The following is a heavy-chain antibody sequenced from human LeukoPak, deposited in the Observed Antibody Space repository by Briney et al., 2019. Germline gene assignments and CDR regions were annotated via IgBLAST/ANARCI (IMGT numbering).Heavy chain of an antibody. CDR2: INPSGGST. CDR1: GYTFTSYY. Sequence: ASVKVSCKASGYTFTSYYMHWVRQAPGQGLEWMGIINPSGGSTSYAQKFQGRVTMTRDTSTSTVYMELSSLRSEDTAVYCCARDRLGSGYYWGSDAFDIWGQGTMVTVSS. CDR3: ARDRLGSGYYWGSDAFDI. D-gene: IGHD3-22*01. V-gene: IGHV1-46*01. J-gene: IGHJ3*02.